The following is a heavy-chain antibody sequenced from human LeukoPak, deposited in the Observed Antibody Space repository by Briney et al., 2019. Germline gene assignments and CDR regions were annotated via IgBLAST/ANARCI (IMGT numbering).Heavy chain of an antibody. CDR1: GYTFTSYG. CDR2: ISAYNGNT. D-gene: IGHD6-19*01. J-gene: IGHJ4*02. Sequence: RASVKVSCKASGYTFTSYGISWVRQAPGQGLEWMGWISAYNGNTNYAQKLQGRVTMTTDTSTSTAYMELRSLRSDDTAVYYCARDGIAVAVGEASFDYWGQGTLVTASS. CDR3: ARDGIAVAVGEASFDY. V-gene: IGHV1-18*01.